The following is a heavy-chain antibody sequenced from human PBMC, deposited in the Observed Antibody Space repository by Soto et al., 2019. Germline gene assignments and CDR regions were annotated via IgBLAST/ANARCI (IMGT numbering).Heavy chain of an antibody. CDR1: GGSISSSNW. CDR3: ARERYCSSTSCYTAYYYGMDV. D-gene: IGHD2-2*02. J-gene: IGHJ6*02. V-gene: IGHV4-4*02. CDR2: IYHSGST. Sequence: WETLSLTCAVSGGSISSSNWWSCVRQPPGKGLEWIGEIYHSGSTNYNPSLKSRVTISVDKSKNQFSLELSSVTAADTAVYYCARERYCSSTSCYTAYYYGMDVWGQGTTVTVSS.